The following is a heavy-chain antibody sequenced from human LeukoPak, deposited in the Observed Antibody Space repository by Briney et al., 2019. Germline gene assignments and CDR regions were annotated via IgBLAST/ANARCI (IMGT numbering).Heavy chain of an antibody. D-gene: IGHD3-22*01. CDR3: ARGVGVDSLRRLDP. Sequence: ASVKVSCKPSGYTFTAYYIHWVRQAPGQGLEWMGWINPNSGGTDYAQKFQGRATMTRDTSISTVYMELSRLTYDDTAVYYCARGVGVDSLRRLDPWGQGTLVTVSS. CDR1: GYTFTAYY. CDR2: INPNSGGT. J-gene: IGHJ5*02. V-gene: IGHV1-2*02.